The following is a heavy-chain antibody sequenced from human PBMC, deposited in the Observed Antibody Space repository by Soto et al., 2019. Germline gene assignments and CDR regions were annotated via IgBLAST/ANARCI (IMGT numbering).Heavy chain of an antibody. J-gene: IGHJ4*02. CDR2: IYYSGST. D-gene: IGHD3-22*01. CDR3: ARHQPNYYDSSGWVDY. V-gene: IGHV4-59*08. Sequence: QVQLQESGPGLVKPSETLSLTCTVSGGSISSYYWSWIRQPPGKGLEWIGYIYYSGSTNYNPSLKSRVTISVDTSKNQFSLKLSSVTAADTAVYYCARHQPNYYDSSGWVDYWGQGTLVTVSS. CDR1: GGSISSYY.